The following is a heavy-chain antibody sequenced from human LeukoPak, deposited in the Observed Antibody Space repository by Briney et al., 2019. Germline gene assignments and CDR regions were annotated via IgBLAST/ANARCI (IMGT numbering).Heavy chain of an antibody. J-gene: IGHJ4*01. V-gene: IGHV3-7*01. CDR3: ARDGTAPGLYFDL. CDR1: GFTFSDYY. D-gene: IGHD6-13*01. CDR2: IRQDGSAK. Sequence: PGGSLRLSCAASGFTFSDYYMSWIRQAPGKGPEWVASIRQDGSAKTYVDSVKGRFTISRDNTKNSLSLHLNGLRAEDTAVYYCARDGTAPGLYFDLWGQGTLVTVSS.